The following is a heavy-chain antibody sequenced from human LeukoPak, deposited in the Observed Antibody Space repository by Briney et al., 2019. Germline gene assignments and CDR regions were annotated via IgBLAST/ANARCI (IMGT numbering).Heavy chain of an antibody. J-gene: IGHJ4*02. V-gene: IGHV3-30*02. CDR2: IRYDGSNK. CDR3: AKTGPSYCSGGSCYPYYFDY. Sequence: GGSLRLSCAASGFTFSSYGMHWVPQAPGKGLEWVAFIRYDGSNKYYIDPVKGRFTISRDNSKNTLYLQMNSVRAEDTAVYYCAKTGPSYCSGGSCYPYYFDYWGQGTLVTVSS. CDR1: GFTFSSYG. D-gene: IGHD2-15*01.